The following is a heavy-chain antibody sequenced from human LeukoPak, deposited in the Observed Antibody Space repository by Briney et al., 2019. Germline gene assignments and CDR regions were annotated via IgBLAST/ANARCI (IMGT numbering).Heavy chain of an antibody. Sequence: SETQSLTCTVSGGSIVSSNSWNWVRQPPGKGLEWIGEIRHTGSTHYNPSLKSRVTISVDKSKNQFSLNLDSVTAADTAVYYCTKYYGDYVRAAFDIWGQGQMLAVSS. J-gene: IGHJ3*02. CDR2: IRHTGST. D-gene: IGHD4-17*01. V-gene: IGHV4-4*02. CDR3: TKYYGDYVRAAFDI. CDR1: GGSIVSSNS.